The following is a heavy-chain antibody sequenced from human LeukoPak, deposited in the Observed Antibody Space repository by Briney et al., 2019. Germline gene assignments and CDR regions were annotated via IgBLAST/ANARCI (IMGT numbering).Heavy chain of an antibody. J-gene: IGHJ6*03. CDR3: ARHRGGGGYHYMDV. CDR1: GVSLGRSNTY. V-gene: IGHV4-39*01. Sequence: PSDTLSLTCTVSGVSLGRSNTYWGWIRQTPGKGLEWLGTILHSGYTYNNPSLKSRVTMSVDSSKNQFSLSLSSVTAADTAVYFCARHRGGGGYHYMDVWGKGTAVIVSS. CDR2: ILHSGYT. D-gene: IGHD2-21*01.